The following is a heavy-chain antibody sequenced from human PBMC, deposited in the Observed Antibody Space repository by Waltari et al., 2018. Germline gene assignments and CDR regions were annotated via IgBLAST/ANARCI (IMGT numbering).Heavy chain of an antibody. CDR2: IIPIFGTA. V-gene: IGHV1-69*13. CDR3: ARVDLITFGGVIVIPNAFDI. J-gene: IGHJ3*02. D-gene: IGHD3-16*02. CDR1: GGTFSSYA. Sequence: QVQLVQSGAEVKKPGSSVKVSCKASGGTFSSYALSWVRQAPGQGLEWMGGIIPIFGTANYAQKFQGRVTITADESTSTAYMELSSLRSEDTAVYYCARVDLITFGGVIVIPNAFDIWGQGTMVTVSS.